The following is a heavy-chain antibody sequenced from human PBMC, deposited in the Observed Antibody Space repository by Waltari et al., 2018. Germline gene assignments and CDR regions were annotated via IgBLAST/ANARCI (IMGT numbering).Heavy chain of an antibody. CDR3: ARRRSAVASSDYFYYYGMDV. V-gene: IGHV5-51*03. D-gene: IGHD6-19*01. Sequence: EVQLVQSGAERKKTGETLKISGEGSGNKMTTYWMGWGRQMPGKGREWLGIIYPGNSHAPYSPSFQGHVTFSADKSINTAYLQWSSLKPSDTATYYCARRRSAVASSDYFYYYGMDVWGQGTAVTVSS. CDR1: GNKMTTYW. J-gene: IGHJ6*02. CDR2: IYPGNSHA.